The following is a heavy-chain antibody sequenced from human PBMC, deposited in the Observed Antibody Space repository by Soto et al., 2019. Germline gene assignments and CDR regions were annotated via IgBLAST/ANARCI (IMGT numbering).Heavy chain of an antibody. D-gene: IGHD2-2*01. CDR1: GFTFSSYG. CDR3: VRYHGGPQNGMDV. CDR2: ITKDGSSK. V-gene: IGHV3-33*03. J-gene: IGHJ6*02. Sequence: QVQLVESGGGVVQPGRSLTVSCEASGFTFSSYGMHWVRQAPGKGLDWVAVITKDGSSKYYGDAVKGRLTISRDNARNMLSVQMNTLRADDTALYYCVRYHGGPQNGMDVGGQATTVTVAS.